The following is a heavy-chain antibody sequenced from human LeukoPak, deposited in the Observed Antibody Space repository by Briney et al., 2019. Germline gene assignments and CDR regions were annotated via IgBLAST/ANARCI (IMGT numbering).Heavy chain of an antibody. CDR2: ISPIFGTA. CDR3: ARTNCSGGSCYYYGMDV. J-gene: IGHJ6*02. CDR1: GGTFSSYA. Sequence: SVKVSCKASGGTFSSYAISWVRQAPGHGIEWMGGISPIFGTANYAQKFQGRVTITADESTSTAYMELSSLRSEDTAVYYCARTNCSGGSCYYYGMDVWGQGTTVTVSS. V-gene: IGHV1-69*13. D-gene: IGHD2-15*01.